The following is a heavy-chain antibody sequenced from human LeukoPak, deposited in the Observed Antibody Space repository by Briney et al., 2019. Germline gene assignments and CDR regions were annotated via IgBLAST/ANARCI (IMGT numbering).Heavy chain of an antibody. V-gene: IGHV3-23*01. CDR2: ICGRGGT. Sequence: RGGSLRLSCAPSVYTSNNYAMSGAPPAPGKGLEWVSAICGRGGTYYPDPVKGRFIISRDNSKNTLYLQMSSLRAEDTAIYYCAKHPSVGNFEYWGQGTLVTVSS. CDR3: AKHPSVGNFEY. D-gene: IGHD4-23*01. J-gene: IGHJ4*02. CDR1: VYTSNNYA.